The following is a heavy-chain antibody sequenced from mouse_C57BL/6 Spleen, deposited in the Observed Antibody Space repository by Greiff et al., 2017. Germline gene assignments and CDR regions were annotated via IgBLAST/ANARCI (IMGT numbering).Heavy chain of an antibody. CDR1: GYTFTSSW. J-gene: IGHJ4*01. CDR2: LNPSNGGT. D-gene: IGHD1-1*01. CDR3: VYVSTCYAMDY. Sequence: QVQLQQPGTELVKPGASVRLSCKASGYTFTSSWMHWVKQRPGQGLEWIGNLNPSNGGTNYNEKFKSKATLTVDKSYSPAYMQLSSLTSEDSAFYYCVYVSTCYAMDYRGPGASVTVSS. V-gene: IGHV1-53*01.